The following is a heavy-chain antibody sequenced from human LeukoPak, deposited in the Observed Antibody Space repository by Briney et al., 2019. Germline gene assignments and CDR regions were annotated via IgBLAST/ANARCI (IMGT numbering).Heavy chain of an antibody. V-gene: IGHV5-51*01. CDR2: IYPGDSDT. CDR1: GYSFTSYW. CDR3: ARHRIAYSGYEPSDY. Sequence: PGESLKISCKGSGYSFTSYWIGWVRQMPGKGLEWMGIIYPGDSDTRYSPSFQGQVTISADKSISTAYLQWSSLKASDTAMFYCARHRIAYSGYEPSDYWGQGTLVTVSS. J-gene: IGHJ4*02. D-gene: IGHD5-12*01.